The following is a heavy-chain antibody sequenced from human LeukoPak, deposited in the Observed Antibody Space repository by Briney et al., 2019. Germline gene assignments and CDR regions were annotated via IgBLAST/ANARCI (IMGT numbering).Heavy chain of an antibody. CDR1: GXSISSSSDY. D-gene: IGHD3-10*01. CDR3: ARRVLLWFGESNNWFDP. V-gene: IGHV4-39*01. CDR2: IYYSGST. Sequence: SETLSLTCTVSGXSISSSSDYWGWIRQPPGKGQEWIGSIYYSGSTYYNPSRKRRVTISVDTSKNQFSLKLSSVLAADSAVYYCARRVLLWFGESNNWFDPWGQGTLVTVSS. J-gene: IGHJ5*02.